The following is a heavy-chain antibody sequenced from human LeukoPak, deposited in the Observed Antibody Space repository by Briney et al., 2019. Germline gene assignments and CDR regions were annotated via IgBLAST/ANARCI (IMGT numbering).Heavy chain of an antibody. D-gene: IGHD4-23*01. J-gene: IGHJ4*02. V-gene: IGHV3-9*01. CDR3: AKDFNDYGGGGY. CDR1: GFIFDDYA. Sequence: PGGPLRLSCAASGFIFDDYAMHWVRQAPGKGLEWVSGISWNSGSIGYADSVKGRFTISRDNAKNSLYLQMNSLRAEDTALYYCAKDFNDYGGGGYWGQGTLVTVSS. CDR2: ISWNSGSI.